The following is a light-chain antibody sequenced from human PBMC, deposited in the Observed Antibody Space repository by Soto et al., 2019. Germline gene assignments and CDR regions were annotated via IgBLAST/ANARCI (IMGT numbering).Light chain of an antibody. CDR2: AAS. Sequence: DIQLTQAPSFLSASAGDRVSITCRASQAISSYLAWYPQKPGRAPKLLIYAASTLQSGVLSRFSGSGSGTEFTLTITSLQTEDFATYYCQQLNSFPITFGQGTRLEIK. CDR1: QAISSY. J-gene: IGKJ5*01. V-gene: IGKV1-9*01. CDR3: QQLNSFPIT.